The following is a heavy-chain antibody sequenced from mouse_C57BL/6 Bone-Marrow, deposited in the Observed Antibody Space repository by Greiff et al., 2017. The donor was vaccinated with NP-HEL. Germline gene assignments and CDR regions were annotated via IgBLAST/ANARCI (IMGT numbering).Heavy chain of an antibody. J-gene: IGHJ3*01. Sequence: EVQLVESGPGLVKPSQSLSLTCSVTGYSITSGYYWNWIRQFPGNKLEWMGYISYDGSNNYNPSLKNRISITRDTSKNQFFLKLNSVTTEDTATYYCARESYYDYSWFAYWGQGTLVTVSA. CDR1: GYSITSGYY. D-gene: IGHD2-4*01. CDR2: ISYDGSN. V-gene: IGHV3-6*01. CDR3: ARESYYDYSWFAY.